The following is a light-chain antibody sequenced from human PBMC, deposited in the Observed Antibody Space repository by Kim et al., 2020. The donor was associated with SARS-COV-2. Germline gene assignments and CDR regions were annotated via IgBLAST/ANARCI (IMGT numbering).Light chain of an antibody. CDR3: AVWDDNLSVL. CDR1: SSNIGNNF. Sequence: PEQRVTSSCPGGSSNIGNNFVYSYHQLPATAPKLLIYRNNERPSGVPDRFSASKSGTSASLAISGLRSEDEATYYCAVWDDNLSVLFGGGTQLTVL. CDR2: RNN. J-gene: IGLJ2*01. V-gene: IGLV1-47*01.